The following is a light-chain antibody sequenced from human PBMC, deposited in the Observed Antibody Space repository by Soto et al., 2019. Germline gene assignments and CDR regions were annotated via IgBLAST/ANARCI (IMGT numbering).Light chain of an antibody. CDR2: ENT. V-gene: IGLV3-21*02. J-gene: IGLJ2*01. Sequence: SYELAQPPSVSVAPGQTASITCGGSDIGRKVVRWYQHKAGQAPILVVHENTARRSGIPERFSGTNSGSTATLTISGVESGDEADYYCQVWDSSIVHVVFGGGTKLTVL. CDR1: DIGRKV. CDR3: QVWDSSIVHVV.